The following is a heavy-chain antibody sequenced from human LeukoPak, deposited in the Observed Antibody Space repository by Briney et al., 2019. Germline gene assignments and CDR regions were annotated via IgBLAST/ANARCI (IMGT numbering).Heavy chain of an antibody. V-gene: IGHV3-9*01. Sequence: GGSLRLSCAASGFTFDDYAMHWVRQAPGKGLEWVSGISWNSGSIGYADSVKGRFTISRDNAKNSLYLQMNSLRAEDTAVYYCARAPSYSSSWWDYWGQGTLVTVSS. CDR1: GFTFDDYA. J-gene: IGHJ4*02. CDR2: ISWNSGSI. CDR3: ARAPSYSSSWWDY. D-gene: IGHD6-13*01.